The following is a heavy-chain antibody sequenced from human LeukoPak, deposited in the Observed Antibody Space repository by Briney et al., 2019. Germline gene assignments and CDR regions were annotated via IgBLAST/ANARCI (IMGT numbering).Heavy chain of an antibody. CDR2: ISAYNGST. J-gene: IGHJ6*03. Sequence: VASVKVSCKASGYTFTSYGISWVRQAPGQGLEWMGWISAYNGSTNYAQKLQGRVTMTTDTSTSTAYMELRSLRSDDTAVYYCARSAGYSDYRNYMDVWGKGTTVTVSS. V-gene: IGHV1-18*01. D-gene: IGHD5-12*01. CDR1: GYTFTSYG. CDR3: ARSAGYSDYRNYMDV.